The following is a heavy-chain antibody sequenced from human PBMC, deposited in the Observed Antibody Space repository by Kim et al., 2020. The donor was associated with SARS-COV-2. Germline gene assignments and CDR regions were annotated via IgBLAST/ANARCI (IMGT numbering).Heavy chain of an antibody. CDR2: IDDSGST. CDR1: GGSFSTYY. CDR3: AKVVVIPGTPHSDY. Sequence: SETLSLTCAVYGGSFSTYYWFWIRQPPGKGLEWIGEIDDSGSTNYNPSLKSRVTVSVDTSKNQFSLKLTSLTAADTAIYYCAKVVVIPGTPHSDYWGQGTLVTVSS. D-gene: IGHD2-15*01. J-gene: IGHJ4*02. V-gene: IGHV4-34*01.